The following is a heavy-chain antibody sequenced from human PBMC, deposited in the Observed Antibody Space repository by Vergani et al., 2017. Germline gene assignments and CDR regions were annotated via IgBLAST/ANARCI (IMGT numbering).Heavy chain of an antibody. CDR1: GYTFTSYG. D-gene: IGHD3-9*01. J-gene: IGHJ3*02. CDR3: ASVGVNYDILTGYYVDAFDI. CDR2: ISAYNGNT. Sequence: QVQLVQSGAEVKKPGASVKVSCKASGYTFTSYGISWVRQAPGQGLEWMGWISAYNGNTHYAQKLQGRVNMTTDTSTSTAYMELRSLRSDDTAVYYCASVGVNYDILTGYYVDAFDIWGQGTMVTVSS. V-gene: IGHV1-18*01.